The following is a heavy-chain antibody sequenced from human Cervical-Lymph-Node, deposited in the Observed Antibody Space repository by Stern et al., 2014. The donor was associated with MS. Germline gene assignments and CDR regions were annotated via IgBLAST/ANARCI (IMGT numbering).Heavy chain of an antibody. V-gene: IGHV1-18*01. D-gene: IGHD1-7*01. CDR3: ARGAGKWNYPAHFDS. CDR1: GYIFTNFG. J-gene: IGHJ4*02. CDR2: ISGYIGNT. Sequence: QVQLVQSGAEVKKPGASVMISCKASGYIFTNFGINWVRQAPGQGLEWMGSISGYIGNTNSGMKFQGRVDLTTDPSTNTAYVELKSLTSDDTAVYYCARGAGKWNYPAHFDSWGQGTLVTVSS.